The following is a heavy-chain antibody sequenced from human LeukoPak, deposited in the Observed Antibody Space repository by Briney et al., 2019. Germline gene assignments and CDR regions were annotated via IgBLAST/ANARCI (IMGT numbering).Heavy chain of an antibody. CDR3: AKPVRYCSSTSCYTEEDYYGMDV. J-gene: IGHJ6*02. V-gene: IGHV3-23*01. Sequence: PGGSLRLSCAASGFTFSSYAMSWVRQAPGKGLEWVSAISGSGGSTYYADSVKGRFTISRDNSKNTPYLQMNSLRAEDTAVYYCAKPVRYCSSTSCYTEEDYYGMDVWGQGTTVTVSS. CDR2: ISGSGGST. D-gene: IGHD2-2*02. CDR1: GFTFSSYA.